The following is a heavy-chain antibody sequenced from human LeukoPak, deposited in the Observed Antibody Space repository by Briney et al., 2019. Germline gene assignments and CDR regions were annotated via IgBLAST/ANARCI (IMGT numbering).Heavy chain of an antibody. D-gene: IGHD3-3*01. CDR3: AKMTGYDFWSGYPAPYYLDY. V-gene: IGHV3-23*01. J-gene: IGHJ4*02. CDR2: ISGSGGST. Sequence: GGSLRHSCAASGFTFSSYAMSWVRQAPGKGLEWVSAISGSGGSTYYADSVKGRFTISRDNSKNTLYLQMNSLRAEDTAVYYCAKMTGYDFWSGYPAPYYLDYWGQGTLVTVSS. CDR1: GFTFSSYA.